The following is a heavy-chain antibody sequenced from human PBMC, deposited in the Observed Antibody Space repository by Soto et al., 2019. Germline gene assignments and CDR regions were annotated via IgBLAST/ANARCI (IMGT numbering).Heavy chain of an antibody. CDR1: GYSFTSYW. CDR3: ARHENGRGSYGDLLDY. D-gene: IGHD3-16*01. CDR2: IYPGDSDT. J-gene: IGHJ4*02. V-gene: IGHV5-51*01. Sequence: GESLKISCKGSGYSFTSYWIGWVRQMPGKGLEWMGIIYPGDSDTRYSPSFQGRVTISADKSINTAYLQWSSLEASDTAMYYCARHENGRGSYGDLLDYWGQGTLVTVSS.